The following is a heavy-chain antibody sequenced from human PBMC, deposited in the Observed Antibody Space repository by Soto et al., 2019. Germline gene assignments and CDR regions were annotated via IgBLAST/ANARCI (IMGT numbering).Heavy chain of an antibody. V-gene: IGHV3-23*01. CDR3: AKDRGHNSGYPIFDY. Sequence: PGGSLRLSCAASGFSTSNYAMSWVRQAPGKGLEWVAMIRNSGGNTYYADSVEGRFTISTDNSNNTLYLQMTSLRAEDTAVYYCAKDRGHNSGYPIFDYSGQVPLVTLSS. CDR2: IRNSGGNT. D-gene: IGHD5-12*01. J-gene: IGHJ4*02. CDR1: GFSTSNYA.